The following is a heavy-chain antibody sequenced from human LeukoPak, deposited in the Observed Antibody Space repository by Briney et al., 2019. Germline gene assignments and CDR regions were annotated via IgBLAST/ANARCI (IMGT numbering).Heavy chain of an antibody. CDR1: GGSFSGYY. CDR3: ARGLRGRNWFDP. D-gene: IGHD3-16*01. J-gene: IGHJ5*02. Sequence: PSETLSLTCAVYGGSFSGYYWSWIRQPPGKGPEWIGEINHSGSTNYNPSLKSRVTISVDTSKNQFSLKLSSVTAADTAVYYCARGLRGRNWFDPWGQGTLVTVSS. V-gene: IGHV4-34*01. CDR2: INHSGST.